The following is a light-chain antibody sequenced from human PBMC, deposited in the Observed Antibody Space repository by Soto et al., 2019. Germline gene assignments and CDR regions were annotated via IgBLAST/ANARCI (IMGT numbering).Light chain of an antibody. V-gene: IGLV2-23*01. CDR3: CSYTGSSTS. CDR1: SSDIGSYNL. Sequence: QSVLTQPASVSGSPGQSITMSYAGASSDIGSYNLVSWYQQYPGKAPKLIIYEGNKRPSGVSNRFSGSGSGNTASLTISGLQAEDAADYYCCSYTGSSTSFGGGTKVTVL. CDR2: EGN. J-gene: IGLJ3*02.